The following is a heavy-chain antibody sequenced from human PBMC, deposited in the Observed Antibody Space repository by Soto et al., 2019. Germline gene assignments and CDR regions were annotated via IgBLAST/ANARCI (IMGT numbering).Heavy chain of an antibody. CDR3: ARESGGGSRDFDY. J-gene: IGHJ4*02. V-gene: IGHV4-59*01. Sequence: NPSETLSLTCTVSGGSISSYYWSWIRQPPGKGLEWIGYIYYSGSTNYNPSLKSRVTISVDTSKNQFSLKLRSVTAADTAVYYCARESGGGSRDFDYWGQGTLVTVSS. CDR2: IYYSGST. D-gene: IGHD2-15*01. CDR1: GGSISSYY.